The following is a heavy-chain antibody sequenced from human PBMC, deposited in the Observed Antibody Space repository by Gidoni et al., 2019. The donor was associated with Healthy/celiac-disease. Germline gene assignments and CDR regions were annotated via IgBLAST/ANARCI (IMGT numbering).Heavy chain of an antibody. CDR2: IIPIFGTA. J-gene: IGHJ6*02. Sequence: QVQLVQSGAEVKKPGSSVKVSCKASGGTFSSYASSWVRQAPGQGLEWMGGIIPIFGTANYAQKFQGRVTITADESTSTAYMELSSLRSEDTAVYYCARIRIVGATTDYYYGMDVWGQGTTVTVSS. CDR3: ARIRIVGATTDYYYGMDV. D-gene: IGHD1-26*01. V-gene: IGHV1-69*01. CDR1: GGTFSSYA.